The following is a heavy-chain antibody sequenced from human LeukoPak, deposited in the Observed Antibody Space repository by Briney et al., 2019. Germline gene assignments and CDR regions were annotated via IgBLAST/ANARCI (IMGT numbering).Heavy chain of an antibody. V-gene: IGHV1-8*01. Sequence: ASVKVSCKTSGYPFSTYEINWVRQAAGQGLEWMGWVHPNSGNTDYAQKFQGRVTMTRDTSISTAYMELSGLRSDGTAVYFCARGPRNDPWGQGTLVTVSS. J-gene: IGHJ5*02. CDR3: ARGPRNDP. CDR1: GYPFSTYE. D-gene: IGHD1-14*01. CDR2: VHPNSGNT.